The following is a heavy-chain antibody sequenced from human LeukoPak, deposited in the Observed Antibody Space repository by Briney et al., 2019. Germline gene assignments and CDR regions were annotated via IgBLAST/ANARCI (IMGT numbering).Heavy chain of an antibody. Sequence: PGGSLRLSCAASGFTFSSYGMHWVRQAPGKGLEWVAFIRYDGSNKYYADSVKGRFTISRDNSKNTLYLQMNSLRAEDTAVYYCAKEGGYVDTAMVERRGAFDIWGQGTMVTVSS. CDR3: AKEGGYVDTAMVERRGAFDI. CDR2: IRYDGSNK. D-gene: IGHD5-18*01. J-gene: IGHJ3*02. V-gene: IGHV3-30*02. CDR1: GFTFSSYG.